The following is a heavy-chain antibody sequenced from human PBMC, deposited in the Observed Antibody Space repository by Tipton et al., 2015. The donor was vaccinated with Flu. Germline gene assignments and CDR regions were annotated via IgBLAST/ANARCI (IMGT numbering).Heavy chain of an antibody. D-gene: IGHD1-26*01. CDR2: IYHSGST. Sequence: TLSLTCTVSGYSISSGYYWGWIRQPPGKGLEWIGSIYHSGSTYYNPSLKSRVTIPVDTSKNQFSLKLSSVTAADTAVYYCARGGREPLPFDYWGQGTLVTVSS. CDR1: GYSISSGYY. CDR3: ARGGREPLPFDY. J-gene: IGHJ4*02. V-gene: IGHV4-38-2*02.